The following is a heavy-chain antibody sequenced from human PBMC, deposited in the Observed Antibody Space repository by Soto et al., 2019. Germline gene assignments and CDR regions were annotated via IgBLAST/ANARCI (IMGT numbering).Heavy chain of an antibody. CDR1: GYTFTIYD. CDR2: IRPSGGST. Sequence: ASVKVSCKASGYTFTIYDMHWVRQAPGQGLEWMGIIRPSGGSTTYAQKFQGRVTMTRDTSTSTVYMELSSLRSEDTAVYYCARVWFGENNWFDPWGQGTLVTVSS. D-gene: IGHD3-10*01. CDR3: ARVWFGENNWFDP. J-gene: IGHJ5*02. V-gene: IGHV1-46*01.